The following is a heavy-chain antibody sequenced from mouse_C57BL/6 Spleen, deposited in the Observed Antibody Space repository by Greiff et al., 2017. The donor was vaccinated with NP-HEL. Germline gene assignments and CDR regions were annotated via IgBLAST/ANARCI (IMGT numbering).Heavy chain of an antibody. CDR3: ARDLGYYFDY. CDR1: GFTFSSYA. J-gene: IGHJ2*01. CDR2: ISAGGSYT. Sequence: EVQLVESGGGLVKPGGSLKLSCAASGFTFSSYAMSWVRQTPEKRLEWVATISAGGSYTYYPDNVKGRFTISRDNAKNNLYLQMSHLKSEDTAMYYCARDLGYYFDYWGQGTTLTVSS. V-gene: IGHV5-4*01.